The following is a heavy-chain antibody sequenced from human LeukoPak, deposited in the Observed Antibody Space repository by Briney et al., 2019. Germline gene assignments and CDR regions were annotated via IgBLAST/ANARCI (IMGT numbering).Heavy chain of an antibody. V-gene: IGHV4-59*01. CDR2: IYYSGST. CDR1: GESISGFY. J-gene: IGHJ5*02. D-gene: IGHD3-10*01. Sequence: SETLSLTCTVSGESISGFYWTWIRQPPGKGLEWIGYIYYSGSTNYNPSLKSRVTISVDTSKNQFSLKLSSVTAADTAVYYCARLVRGVRVNWFDPWGQGTLVTVSS. CDR3: ARLVRGVRVNWFDP.